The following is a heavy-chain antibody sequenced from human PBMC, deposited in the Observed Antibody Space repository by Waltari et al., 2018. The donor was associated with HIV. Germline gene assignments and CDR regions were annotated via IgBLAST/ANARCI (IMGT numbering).Heavy chain of an antibody. CDR2: ISYDGSNK. Sequence: QVQLVESGGGVVQPGRSLRLSCAASGFTFSRYDMHWVRQAPGKGLVWVAVISYDGSNKYYADSVKGRFTISRDNSKNTLYLQMNSLRAEDTAVYYCARDQTMTRAFDIWGQGTMVTVSS. D-gene: IGHD3-22*01. CDR3: ARDQTMTRAFDI. J-gene: IGHJ3*02. V-gene: IGHV3-30*01. CDR1: GFTFSRYD.